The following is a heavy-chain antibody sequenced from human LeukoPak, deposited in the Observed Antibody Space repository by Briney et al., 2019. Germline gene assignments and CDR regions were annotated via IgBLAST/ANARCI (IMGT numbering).Heavy chain of an antibody. J-gene: IGHJ3*02. CDR3: ARDTVGATFPGAFDI. D-gene: IGHD1-26*01. V-gene: IGHV4-59*12. CDR1: GGSISSYY. Sequence: PSETLSLTCTVSGGSISSYYWSWIRQPPGKGLEWIGYIYYSGSTNYNPSLKSRVTISVDTSKNQFSLKLRSVTAADTAVYYCARDTVGATFPGAFDIWGQGTMVTVSS. CDR2: IYYSGST.